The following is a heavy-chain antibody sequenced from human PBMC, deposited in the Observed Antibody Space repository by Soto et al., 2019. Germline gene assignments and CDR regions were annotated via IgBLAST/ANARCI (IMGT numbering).Heavy chain of an antibody. J-gene: IGHJ4*02. CDR1: GFTFSRYA. Sequence: QVQVVESGGGVVQPGRSLRLSCAASGFTFSRYAIHWVRQAPGKGLEWVAVISRDGTNKYYVDSVKGRFTISRDNSSNTLYLQMTSLRHEDAAVYYCARSRSGAVADSFDFWGQGTLVTVSS. CDR2: ISRDGTNK. CDR3: ARSRSGAVADSFDF. V-gene: IGHV3-30*04. D-gene: IGHD3-10*01.